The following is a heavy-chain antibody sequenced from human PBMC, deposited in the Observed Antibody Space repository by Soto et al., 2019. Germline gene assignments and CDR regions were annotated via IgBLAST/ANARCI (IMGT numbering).Heavy chain of an antibody. Sequence: QVQLVESGGGVVQPGRSLRLSCAASGFTFSSYAMHWVRQDPGKGLEWVAVILYDGSNKYYADSVKGQFTISRDNSKNTLYLQMNSLRAEDTAVYYCATDPLNSTPFDPWGQGTLVTVSS. V-gene: IGHV3-30-3*01. J-gene: IGHJ5*02. CDR2: ILYDGSNK. D-gene: IGHD5-18*01. CDR3: ATDPLNSTPFDP. CDR1: GFTFSSYA.